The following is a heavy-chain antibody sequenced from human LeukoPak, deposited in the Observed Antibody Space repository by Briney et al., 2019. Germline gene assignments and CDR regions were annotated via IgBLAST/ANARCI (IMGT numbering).Heavy chain of an antibody. CDR1: GFTFSSYE. Sequence: QPGGSLRLSCAASGFTFSSYEMNWVRQAPGKGLEWVSYISSSGSTIYYADSVKGRFTISRDNAKNSLYLQMNSLRAEDTAVYYCARVLGDYSHFDYWGQGTLVTVSS. D-gene: IGHD4-11*01. J-gene: IGHJ4*02. CDR2: ISSSGSTI. V-gene: IGHV3-48*03. CDR3: ARVLGDYSHFDY.